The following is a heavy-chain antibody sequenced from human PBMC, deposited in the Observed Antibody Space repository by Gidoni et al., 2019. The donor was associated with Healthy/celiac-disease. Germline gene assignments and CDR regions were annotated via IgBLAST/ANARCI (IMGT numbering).Heavy chain of an antibody. CDR2: IYYSGST. D-gene: IGHD6-6*01. CDR1: GASLSSYY. Sequence: QVQLQESGPGLVKPSETLSLTCPLPGASLSSYYWRWILQPPGKGLECIGYIYYSGSTNYNPSHKSRVTISVDTSKNQFSLKLSSVTAADTAVDYCAREKLQYSSSPARGFDPWGQGTLVTVSS. CDR3: AREKLQYSSSPARGFDP. V-gene: IGHV4-59*01. J-gene: IGHJ5*02.